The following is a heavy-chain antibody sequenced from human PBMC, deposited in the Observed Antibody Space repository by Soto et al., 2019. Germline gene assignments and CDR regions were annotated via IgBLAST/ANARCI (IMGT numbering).Heavy chain of an antibody. CDR2: ISSNGLNT. J-gene: IGHJ4*02. V-gene: IGHV3-64D*06. Sequence: HPGVSLRLSCSASGFTFSSYTLHWVRQAPGKGLEYVSAISSNGLNTYYADSVKGRFTISRDNSKNTLYLQMSSLRTEDTAVYYCVKDGINYYDSSGYWAYWGQGTQVTVSS. CDR1: GFTFSSYT. CDR3: VKDGINYYDSSGYWAY. D-gene: IGHD3-22*01.